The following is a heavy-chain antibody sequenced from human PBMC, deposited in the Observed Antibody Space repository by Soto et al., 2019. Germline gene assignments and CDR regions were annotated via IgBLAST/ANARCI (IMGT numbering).Heavy chain of an antibody. D-gene: IGHD3-16*01. CDR1: GFTVDSNY. J-gene: IGHJ5*02. V-gene: IGHV3-66*01. Sequence: EVQVVESGGGLVQPGGSLRLSCVATGFTVDSNYISWVRQAPGKGLEWVAVMYSGGTTHYADSVKGRFTVSRDTSRNTLYLQMNSLRLEDTAVYYCAREGRGNWFDPWGQGTLVTVSS. CDR2: MYSGGTT. CDR3: AREGRGNWFDP.